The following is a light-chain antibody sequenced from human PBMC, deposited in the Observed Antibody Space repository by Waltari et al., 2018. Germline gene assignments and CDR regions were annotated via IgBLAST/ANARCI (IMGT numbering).Light chain of an antibody. CDR1: SGRIARTH. J-gene: IGLJ3*02. CDR3: QSYDGINWM. CDR2: EDY. V-gene: IGLV6-57*03. Sequence: NFMLTQPHSVSESPGKTVTISCTRGSGRIARTHVQWFQQRPGSAPTTVIYEDYQRPSGVPDRFSGSIDSSSNSASLTISGLKTEDEADYYCQSYDGINWMFGGGTKLTVL.